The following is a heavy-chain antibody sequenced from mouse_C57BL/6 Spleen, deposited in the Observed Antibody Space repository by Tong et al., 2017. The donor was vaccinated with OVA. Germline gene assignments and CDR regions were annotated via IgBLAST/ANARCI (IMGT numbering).Heavy chain of an antibody. CDR1: GYSITSGYD. Sequence: EVQLQESGPGMVKPSQSLSLTCTVTGYSITSGYDWHWIRHFPGNKLEWMGYISYSGSTNYNPSLKSRISITHDTSKNHFFLKLNSVTSEDTATYYCARGHYDYLYWYFDVWGTGTTVTVSS. CDR2: ISYSGST. V-gene: IGHV3-1*01. D-gene: IGHD2-4*01. J-gene: IGHJ1*03. CDR3: ARGHYDYLYWYFDV.